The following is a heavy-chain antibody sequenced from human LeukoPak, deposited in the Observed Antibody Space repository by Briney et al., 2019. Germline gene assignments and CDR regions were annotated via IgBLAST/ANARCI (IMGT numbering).Heavy chain of an antibody. CDR1: GYTFTSYG. J-gene: IGHJ4*02. V-gene: IGHV1-18*01. Sequence: ASVKVSCKASGYTFTSYGISWVRQAPGQGLEWMGWISAYNGNTNYAQKLQGRVTMTTDTSTSTAYMELRSLRSDDTAVYYCARFKVLTYYDFWSGYPKTYYFDYWGQGTLVTVSS. D-gene: IGHD3-3*01. CDR2: ISAYNGNT. CDR3: ARFKVLTYYDFWSGYPKTYYFDY.